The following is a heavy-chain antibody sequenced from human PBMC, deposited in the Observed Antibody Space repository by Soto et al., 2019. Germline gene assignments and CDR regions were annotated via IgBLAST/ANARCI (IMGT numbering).Heavy chain of an antibody. CDR1: GYTFTSYD. J-gene: IGHJ6*03. Sequence: ASVKVSCKASGYTFTSYDINWVRQATGQGLEWMGWMNPNSGNTGYAQKFQGRVTMTRNTSISTAYMELSSLRSEDTAVYYCARVKVPTEYQPSSYYYYYMDVWGKGTTVTVSS. CDR2: MNPNSGNT. CDR3: ARVKVPTEYQPSSYYYYYMDV. V-gene: IGHV1-8*01. D-gene: IGHD2-2*01.